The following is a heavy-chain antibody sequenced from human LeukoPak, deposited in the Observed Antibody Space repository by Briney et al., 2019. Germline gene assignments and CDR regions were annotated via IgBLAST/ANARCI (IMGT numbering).Heavy chain of an antibody. CDR1: GGSISSNSYY. D-gene: IGHD2-2*01. J-gene: IGHJ5*02. CDR3: ARTQLVVPAASFDP. Sequence: SETLSLTCAVSGGSISSNSYYWGWVRQPPGKGLEWIGSIYYSGSTYYNPSLKSRVTISVDTSKNQFSLKLSSVTAADTAVYYCARTQLVVPAASFDPWGQGTLVTVSS. CDR2: IYYSGST. V-gene: IGHV4-39*07.